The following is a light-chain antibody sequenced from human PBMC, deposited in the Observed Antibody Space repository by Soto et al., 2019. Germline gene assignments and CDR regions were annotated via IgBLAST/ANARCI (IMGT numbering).Light chain of an antibody. CDR2: AAS. Sequence: DIRMPQSPSSLSASVGDRVTITCRASQRIRTYLNWYQQKPGKAPNLLIYAASTLQNGVPSRFSGGGSGTDFTLTISSLQPEDFATYYCQPSYDTATLGPGTTVDLK. V-gene: IGKV1-39*01. J-gene: IGKJ3*01. CDR1: QRIRTY. CDR3: QPSYDTAT.